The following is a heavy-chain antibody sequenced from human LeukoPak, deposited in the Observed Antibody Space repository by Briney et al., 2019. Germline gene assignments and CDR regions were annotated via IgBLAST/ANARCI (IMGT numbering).Heavy chain of an antibody. J-gene: IGHJ4*02. Sequence: SETLSLTCTVSGGSISSYYWSWIRQPPGKGLEWIGYIYYSGSTNYNPSLKSRVTISVDTSKNQFSLKLSSVTAADTAVYFCARNYYDTKKPWDWGQGTLVTVSS. CDR1: GGSISSYY. CDR3: ARNYYDTKKPWD. D-gene: IGHD3-22*01. V-gene: IGHV4-59*08. CDR2: IYYSGST.